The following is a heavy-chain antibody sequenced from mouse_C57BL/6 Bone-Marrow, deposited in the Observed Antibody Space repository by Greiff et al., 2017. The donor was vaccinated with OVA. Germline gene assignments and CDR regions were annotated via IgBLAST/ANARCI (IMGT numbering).Heavy chain of an antibody. Sequence: VQLQQSGPELVKPGASVKISCKASGYAFSSSWMNWVKQRPGKGLEWIGRIYPGDGDTNYNGKFKGKATLTADKSSSTASMQLSSLTSEDSAVYFCERGEDYYGDGFAYWGQGTLVTVSA. CDR3: ERGEDYYGDGFAY. J-gene: IGHJ3*01. CDR2: IYPGDGDT. D-gene: IGHD2-13*01. CDR1: GYAFSSSW. V-gene: IGHV1-82*01.